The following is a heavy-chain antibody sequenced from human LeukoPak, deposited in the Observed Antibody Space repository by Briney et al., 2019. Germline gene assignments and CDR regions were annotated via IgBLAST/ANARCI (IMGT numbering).Heavy chain of an antibody. Sequence: SETLSLTCAVYGGSLSGYYWSWIRQPPGKGLEWIGYIYYSGSANYNPSLKSRVTISVDTSKNQFSLKLSSVTAADTAVYYCARVRFGEFDYWGQGTLVTVSS. CDR3: ARVRFGEFDY. J-gene: IGHJ4*02. CDR1: GGSLSGYY. D-gene: IGHD3-10*01. V-gene: IGHV4-34*11. CDR2: IYYSGSA.